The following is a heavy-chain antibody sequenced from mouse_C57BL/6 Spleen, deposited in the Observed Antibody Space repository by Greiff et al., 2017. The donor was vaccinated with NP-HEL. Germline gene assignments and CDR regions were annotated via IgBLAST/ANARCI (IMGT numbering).Heavy chain of an antibody. CDR1: GFSLTSYG. Sequence: VQLQQSGPGLVAPSQSLSITCTVSGFSLTSYGVSWVRQPPGKGLEWLGVIWGDGSTNYHSDPISRLSISKENSKSQVFLKLNSLQTHDTATYYCAKTNSLLLRYHWYFDVWGTGTTVTVSS. J-gene: IGHJ1*03. D-gene: IGHD1-1*01. CDR3: AKTNSLLLRYHWYFDV. V-gene: IGHV2-3*01. CDR2: IWGDGST.